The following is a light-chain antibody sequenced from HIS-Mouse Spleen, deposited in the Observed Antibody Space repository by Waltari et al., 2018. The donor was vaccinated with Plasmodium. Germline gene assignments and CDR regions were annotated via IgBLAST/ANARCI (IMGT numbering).Light chain of an antibody. Sequence: EIVLTQSPGTLSLSPGERATLSCRASQSVSSSYLACYQQKPGQAPSLLILGASSRATGIPDRFSGSGSGTDFTLTISRLEPEDFAVYYCQQYGSSPITFGQGTRLEIK. CDR1: QSVSSSY. CDR2: GAS. J-gene: IGKJ5*01. V-gene: IGKV3-20*01. CDR3: QQYGSSPIT.